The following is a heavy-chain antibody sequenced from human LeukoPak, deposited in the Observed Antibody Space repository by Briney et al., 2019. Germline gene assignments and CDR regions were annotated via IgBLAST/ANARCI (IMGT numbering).Heavy chain of an antibody. CDR1: GGSLSGYY. Sequence: SETLSLTCAVYGGSLSGYYWSWIRQPPGKGLEWIGEINHSGSTNYNPSLKSRVTISVDTSKNQFSLKLSSVTAADTAVYYCARGNAARPFYYYYMDVWGKGTTVTVSS. J-gene: IGHJ6*03. CDR2: INHSGST. D-gene: IGHD6-6*01. V-gene: IGHV4-34*01. CDR3: ARGNAARPFYYYYMDV.